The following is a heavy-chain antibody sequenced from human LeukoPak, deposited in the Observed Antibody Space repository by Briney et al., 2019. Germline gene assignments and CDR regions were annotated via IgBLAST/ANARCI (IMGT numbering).Heavy chain of an antibody. D-gene: IGHD6-13*01. Sequence: SETLSLTCTVSGGSISSYYWSWIRQPPGKGLEWIGDIYYSGSTNYNPSLKSRVTISVDTSKNQFSLKLSSVTAADTAVYYCARAGSSSWSWFDPWGQGTLVTVSS. CDR3: ARAGSSSWSWFDP. V-gene: IGHV4-59*01. CDR1: GGSISSYY. J-gene: IGHJ5*02. CDR2: IYYSGST.